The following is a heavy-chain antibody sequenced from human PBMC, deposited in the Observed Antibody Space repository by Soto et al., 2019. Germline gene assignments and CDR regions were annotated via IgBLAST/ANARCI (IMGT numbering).Heavy chain of an antibody. CDR2: IVVGSGNT. CDR3: AADFGYYDILTGPPGGY. V-gene: IGHV1-58*02. J-gene: IGHJ4*02. CDR1: GFTFTSSA. D-gene: IGHD3-9*01. Sequence: QMQLVQSGPEVKKPGTSVKVSCKASGFTFTSSAMQWVRQARGQRLEWIGWIVVGSGNTNYAQKFQERVTITRDMSTSTAYMELSRLRSEDTAVYYCAADFGYYDILTGPPGGYWGQGTLVTVSS.